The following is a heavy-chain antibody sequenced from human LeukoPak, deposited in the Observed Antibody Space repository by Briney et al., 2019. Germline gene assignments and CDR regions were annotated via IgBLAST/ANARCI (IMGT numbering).Heavy chain of an antibody. V-gene: IGHV3-30*18. D-gene: IGHD5-12*01. CDR3: ANEESGYDFYFDY. Sequence: GGSLRLSCAASGFTFSSYGMHWVRQAPGKGREGGAVISYDGSNKYYADSVKGRFTISRDNSKNTLYLQMNSLRAEDTAVYYCANEESGYDFYFDYWGQGTLVTVSS. CDR1: GFTFSSYG. CDR2: ISYDGSNK. J-gene: IGHJ4*02.